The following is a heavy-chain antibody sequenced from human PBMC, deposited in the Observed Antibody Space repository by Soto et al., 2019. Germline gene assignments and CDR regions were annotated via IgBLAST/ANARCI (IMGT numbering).Heavy chain of an antibody. CDR1: GFTFRIFT. J-gene: IGHJ5*02. V-gene: IGHV3-21*01. CDR2: ISSNSAYI. CDR3: TRDASRDSSARGWFDP. D-gene: IGHD6-13*01. Sequence: GGSLSLSCSASGFTFRIFTMNLVLQAPGKGLEWVSTISSNSAYIYYTDALRGRFTISRDNAKNSLHLQMNSLRAEDTAVYYCTRDASRDSSARGWFDPWGPGTLVTVSS.